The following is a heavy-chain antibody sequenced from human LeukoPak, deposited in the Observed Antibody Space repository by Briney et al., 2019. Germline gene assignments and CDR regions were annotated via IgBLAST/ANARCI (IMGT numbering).Heavy chain of an antibody. CDR1: GGTFSSYA. CDR2: IIPILGIA. D-gene: IGHD3-16*01. CDR3: ARVGAGDYYYYYMDV. V-gene: IGHV1-69*04. Sequence: ASVKVSCKASGGTFSSYAISWVRQAPGQGLEWMGRIIPILGIANYAQKFQGRVTITADKSTSTAYMELSSLRSEDTAVYYCARVGAGDYYYYYMDVWGKGTTVTVSS. J-gene: IGHJ6*03.